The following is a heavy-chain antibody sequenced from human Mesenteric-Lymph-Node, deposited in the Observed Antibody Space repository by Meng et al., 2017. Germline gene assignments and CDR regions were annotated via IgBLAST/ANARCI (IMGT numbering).Heavy chain of an antibody. Sequence: LHLQESGPGLVKPSETLSLTCTVSGGSISSSSYYWGWIRQPPGKGLEWIGHIYNSGSTYYNPSLKSRITISVDTSKNQFSLKLSSVTAADTAVYYCARASYGSGSPLGESWFDPWGQGTLVTVSS. CDR2: IYNSGST. V-gene: IGHV4-39*07. D-gene: IGHD3-10*01. CDR3: ARASYGSGSPLGESWFDP. CDR1: GGSISSSSYY. J-gene: IGHJ5*02.